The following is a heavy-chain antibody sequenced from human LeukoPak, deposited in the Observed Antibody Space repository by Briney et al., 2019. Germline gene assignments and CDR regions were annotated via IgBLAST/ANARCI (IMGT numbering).Heavy chain of an antibody. Sequence: GGSLRLSCAASGFTFSSYAMSWVRQAPGKGLEWVSVISDSGGSTYYADSVKGRFTISRDNSKNTLYLQMNSLRAEDTAVYYCAKGSRSFYSDYWGQGTLVTVSS. J-gene: IGHJ4*02. D-gene: IGHD2/OR15-2a*01. CDR2: ISDSGGST. CDR3: AKGSRSFYSDY. V-gene: IGHV3-23*01. CDR1: GFTFSSYA.